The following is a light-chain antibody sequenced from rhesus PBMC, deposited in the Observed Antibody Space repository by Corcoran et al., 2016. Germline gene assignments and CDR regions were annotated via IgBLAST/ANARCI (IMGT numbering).Light chain of an antibody. CDR1: QGISKY. Sequence: DIQMTQSPSSLSASVGDTVTITCQASQGISKYLAWYQQKPGKAPKLLIYDASTLQSGVPSRFSGTGSWTECTLTISSLQPEDLATYYCQQHNSYPPTFGGGTKVELK. J-gene: IGKJ4*01. V-gene: IGKV1-25*01. CDR3: QQHNSYPPT. CDR2: DAS.